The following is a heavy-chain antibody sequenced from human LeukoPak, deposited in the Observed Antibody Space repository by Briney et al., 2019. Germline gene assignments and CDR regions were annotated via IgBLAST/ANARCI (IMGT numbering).Heavy chain of an antibody. CDR2: IWYDGRNK. CDR3: ARPAMGYAFDS. Sequence: GGSLRLSRAASGFTFSSYGMHSVRPPPGKGLEWGAVIWYDGRNKYHADSVKGRFTISRVKSKDTPYRQMNALRAQDTVLFYCARPAMGYAFDSWGQGRMVAVSS. CDR1: GFTFSSYG. D-gene: IGHD1-26*01. J-gene: IGHJ3*02. V-gene: IGHV3-33*01.